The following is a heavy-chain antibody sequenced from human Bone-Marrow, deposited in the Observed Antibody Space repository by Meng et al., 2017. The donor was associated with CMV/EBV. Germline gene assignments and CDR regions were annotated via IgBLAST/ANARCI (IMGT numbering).Heavy chain of an antibody. CDR2: MNPNSGGT. J-gene: IGHJ4*02. CDR3: AREKFGGTTTRPLEY. D-gene: IGHD1-7*01. CDR1: GYTFTTYY. Sequence: ASVKVFCKASGYTFTTYYWHWVRQAPGQGLEWMGWMNPNSGGTNYAQKFQGRVTMTRDTSITTAYMEVSRLRSDDTALYYCAREKFGGTTTRPLEYWGQGTLVTVSS. V-gene: IGHV1-2*02.